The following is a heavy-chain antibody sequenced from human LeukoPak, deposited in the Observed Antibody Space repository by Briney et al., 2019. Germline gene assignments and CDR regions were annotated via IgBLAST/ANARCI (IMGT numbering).Heavy chain of an antibody. Sequence: GASVKVSCKASGYTFTDYYLNWRRQAPGHAGKWMGWMHPNSGGTNYTQNFQGRVTMTRDTSITTAYMELSRLTSDDTAVYFCASLAHFDGSTYFPDFWGQGTLVTVSS. D-gene: IGHD3-22*01. CDR2: MHPNSGGT. J-gene: IGHJ4*02. CDR3: ASLAHFDGSTYFPDF. CDR1: GYTFTDYY. V-gene: IGHV1-2*02.